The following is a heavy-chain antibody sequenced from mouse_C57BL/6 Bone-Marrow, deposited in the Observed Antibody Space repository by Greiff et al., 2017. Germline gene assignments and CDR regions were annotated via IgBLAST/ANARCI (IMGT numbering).Heavy chain of an antibody. J-gene: IGHJ2*01. CDR2: IYPSDSET. CDR1: GYTFTSYW. Sequence: VQLQQPGAELVRPGSSVKLSCKASGYTFTSYWMDWVKQRPGQGLEWIGNIYPSDSETHYNQKFKDKATLTVDKSSSTAYMQLSSLTSEDSAVYYCARSEYGNPLYFDYWGQGTTLTVSS. CDR3: ARSEYGNPLYFDY. V-gene: IGHV1-61*01. D-gene: IGHD2-10*02.